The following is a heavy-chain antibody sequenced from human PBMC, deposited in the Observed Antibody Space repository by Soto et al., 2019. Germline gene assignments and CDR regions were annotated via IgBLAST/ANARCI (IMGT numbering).Heavy chain of an antibody. V-gene: IGHV1-46*01. J-gene: IGHJ4*02. D-gene: IGHD3-16*02. CDR1: GYTFTSYY. Sequence: GASVKVSCKASGYTFTSYYMHWVRQAPGQGLEWMGIINPSGGSTSYAQKFQGRVTMTRDTSTSTVYMELSSLRSEDTAVYYCARARIMITFGGVIVSDYTNPPDYWGQGTLVTVSS. CDR3: ARARIMITFGGVIVSDYTNPPDY. CDR2: INPSGGST.